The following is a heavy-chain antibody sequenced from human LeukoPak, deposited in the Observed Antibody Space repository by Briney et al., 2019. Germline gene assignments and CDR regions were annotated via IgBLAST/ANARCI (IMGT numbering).Heavy chain of an antibody. Sequence: GGSLRLSCAASGFTVSSSYMSWVRQAPGKGLEWVSVFYSGGSTYYADSVKGRFTVSRDISKNTLYLQMNSLRAEDTAVYYCARDRPLWFDPWGQGTLVTVSS. J-gene: IGHJ5*02. CDR3: ARDRPLWFDP. CDR2: FYSGGST. V-gene: IGHV3-66*01. CDR1: GFTVSSSY.